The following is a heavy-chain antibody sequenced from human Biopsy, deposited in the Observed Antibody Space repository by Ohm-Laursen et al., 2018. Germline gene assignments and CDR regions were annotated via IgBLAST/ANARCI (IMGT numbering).Heavy chain of an antibody. CDR1: GYTFTDYY. V-gene: IGHV1-2*02. CDR3: ARERDP. CDR2: IDTINGGA. Sequence: GASVKVSCKSSGYTFTDYYVHWVRQAPGHGLEWMGWIDTINGGARYAQKFQGRVTMTRDTSISIAYMELSRLTSDDTAVYYCARERDPWGQGTLVTVSS. J-gene: IGHJ5*02.